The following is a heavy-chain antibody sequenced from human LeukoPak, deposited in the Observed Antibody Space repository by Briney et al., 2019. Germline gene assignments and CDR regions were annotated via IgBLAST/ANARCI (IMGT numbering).Heavy chain of an antibody. CDR3: ARGERPYSSSWYNVY. CDR1: EFIFSSYS. Sequence: GGSLRLSCVASEFIFSSYSMIWVRQAPGKGLEWVSSVSSSSNYIYYADSVKGRFTISRDNAKNSLYLQMNSLRAEDTAVYYCARGERPYSSSWYNVYWGQGTLVTVSS. D-gene: IGHD6-13*01. CDR2: VSSSSNYI. J-gene: IGHJ4*02. V-gene: IGHV3-21*01.